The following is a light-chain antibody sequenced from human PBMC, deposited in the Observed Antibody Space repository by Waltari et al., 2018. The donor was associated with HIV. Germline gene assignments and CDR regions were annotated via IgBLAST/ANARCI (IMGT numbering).Light chain of an antibody. Sequence: ETVLTQSPGTRSMSPGERATHPCRASQSVSSSYLAWYQQKPGQPPSLLNYASSSRATILPDRFSGRECGTDFPLTSSRLEHEDLAVYYCQQYGRSPRTFGQGTKVEIK. CDR2: ASS. CDR1: QSVSSSY. V-gene: IGKV3-20*01. CDR3: QQYGRSPRT. J-gene: IGKJ1*01.